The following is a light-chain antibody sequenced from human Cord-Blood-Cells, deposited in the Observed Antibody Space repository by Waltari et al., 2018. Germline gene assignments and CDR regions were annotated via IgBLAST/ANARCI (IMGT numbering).Light chain of an antibody. CDR3: QQYYSTPPT. CDR1: QSVLYSSNNKNY. J-gene: IGKJ1*01. CDR2: WAS. Sequence: DIVMTPSPDSLAVSLGEGATINCKSSQSVLYSSNNKNYLAWYQQKPGQPPKLLIYWASTRESGVPDRFSGSGSGTDFTLTISSLQAEDVAVYYCQQYYSTPPTFGQGTKVEIK. V-gene: IGKV4-1*01.